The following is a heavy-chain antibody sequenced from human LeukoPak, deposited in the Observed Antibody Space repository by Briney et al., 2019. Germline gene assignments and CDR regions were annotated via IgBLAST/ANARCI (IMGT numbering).Heavy chain of an antibody. CDR1: GFTFSSYS. V-gene: IGHV3-48*01. J-gene: IGHJ4*02. D-gene: IGHD4-23*01. Sequence: PGGSLRLSCAASGFTFSSYSMNWVRQAPGKGLEWVSYISSSSSTIYYADSGKGRFTISRDNAKDSLYLQMNSLRAEDTAVYYCTREQDREASATVVGDYWGQGTLVTVSS. CDR3: TREQDREASATVVGDY. CDR2: ISSSSSTI.